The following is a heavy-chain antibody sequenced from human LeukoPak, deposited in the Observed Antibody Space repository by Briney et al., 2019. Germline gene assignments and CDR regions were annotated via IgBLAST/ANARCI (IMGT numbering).Heavy chain of an antibody. CDR2: FDPEDVET. Sequence: VKISCKVSGYTFTDYYMHWVQQAPGKGLEWMGLFDPEDVETIYAEKFQGRVTITADTSTDTAYMELSSLRSEDTAVYYWATGFIFGVVIRRHLKDNFDYCGQGTLVTVSS. J-gene: IGHJ4*02. CDR1: GYTFTDYY. CDR3: ATGFIFGVVIRRHLKDNFDY. V-gene: IGHV1-69-2*01. D-gene: IGHD3-3*02.